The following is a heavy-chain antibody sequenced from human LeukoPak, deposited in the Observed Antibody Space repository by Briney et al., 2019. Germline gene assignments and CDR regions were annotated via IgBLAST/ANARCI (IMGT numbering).Heavy chain of an antibody. V-gene: IGHV3-23*01. J-gene: IGHJ3*02. D-gene: IGHD4-23*01. CDR2: ISGSGDNT. CDR1: GFTFKSYG. CDR3: AKNMGYGGNSAFDI. Sequence: GGSLRLSCAASGFTFKSYGMSWVRQAPGKGLEWVSVISGSGDNTNYADPVKGRFTISRDNSKNTLYVQMNSLRAEDTAVYYCAKNMGYGGNSAFDIWGQGTMVTVSS.